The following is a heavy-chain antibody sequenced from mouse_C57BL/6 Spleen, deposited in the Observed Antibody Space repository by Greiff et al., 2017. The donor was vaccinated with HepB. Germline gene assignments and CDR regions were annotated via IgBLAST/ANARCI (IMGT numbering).Heavy chain of an antibody. D-gene: IGHD1-1*01. CDR1: GYTFTDYN. Sequence: EVQLQQSGPELVKPGASVKMSCKASGYTFTDYNMHWVKQSHGKSLEWIGYINPNNGGTSYNQKFKGKATLTVNKSSSTAYMELRSLTSEDSAVYDCARGYGSNHWYFDVRGTGTTVTVSS. V-gene: IGHV1-22*01. J-gene: IGHJ1*03. CDR3: ARGYGSNHWYFDV. CDR2: INPNNGGT.